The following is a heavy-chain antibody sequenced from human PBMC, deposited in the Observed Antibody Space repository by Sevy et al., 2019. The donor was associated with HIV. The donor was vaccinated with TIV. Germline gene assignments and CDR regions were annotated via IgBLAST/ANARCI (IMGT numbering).Heavy chain of an antibody. Sequence: GSSLRLSCAASGFTFDHHAMHWVRQTPGKGLEWVSGISWNSASVAYADSVKGRFTISRDNGKKSLYLQMNSLRSEDTALYYCAKVPGYSYGLALWYFDLWGRGTLVTVSS. J-gene: IGHJ2*01. D-gene: IGHD5-18*01. V-gene: IGHV3-9*01. CDR2: ISWNSASV. CDR1: GFTFDHHA. CDR3: AKVPGYSYGLALWYFDL.